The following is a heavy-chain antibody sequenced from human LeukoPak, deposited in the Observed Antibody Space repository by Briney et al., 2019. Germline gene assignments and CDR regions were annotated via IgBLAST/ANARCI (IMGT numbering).Heavy chain of an antibody. CDR3: ARDSAVGVSGYGFDY. V-gene: IGHV4-39*07. CDR1: GGSISSSSYY. CDR2: IYYSGST. D-gene: IGHD5-12*01. Sequence: PSETLSLTCTVSGGSISSSSYYWGWIRQPPGKGLEWIGSIYYSGSTYYNPSLKSRVTISVDRSKNQFSLKLSSVTAADTAVYYCARDSAVGVSGYGFDYWGQGTLVTVSS. J-gene: IGHJ4*02.